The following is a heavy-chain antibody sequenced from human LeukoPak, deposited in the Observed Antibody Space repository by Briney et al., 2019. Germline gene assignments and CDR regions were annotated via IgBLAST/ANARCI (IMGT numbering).Heavy chain of an antibody. V-gene: IGHV1-18*01. CDR3: ARLGVCSWYQGNAFDI. Sequence: ASVKVSCKASGYTFTSYGISWVRQAPGQGLEWMGWISAYNGNTNYAQKLQGRVTMTTDTSTSTAYMELRSLRSDDTAVYYCARLGVCSWYQGNAFDIWGQGTMVTVSS. CDR1: GYTFTSYG. J-gene: IGHJ3*02. D-gene: IGHD6-13*01. CDR2: ISAYNGNT.